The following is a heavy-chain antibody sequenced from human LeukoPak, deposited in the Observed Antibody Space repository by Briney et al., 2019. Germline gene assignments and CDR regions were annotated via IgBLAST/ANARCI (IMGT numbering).Heavy chain of an antibody. CDR1: GASISGFY. V-gene: IGHV4-4*07. D-gene: IGHD3-3*01. J-gene: IGHJ4*02. Sequence: SETLSLTCTVSGASISGFYWNWVRQPAGKGLEWIGRIYTSGITNYNSSLKGRVSISIDTSKNQFSLKLSSVTAADTAVYYCARLQNYDFWSGYPYWGQGTLVTVSS. CDR2: IYTSGIT. CDR3: ARLQNYDFWSGYPY.